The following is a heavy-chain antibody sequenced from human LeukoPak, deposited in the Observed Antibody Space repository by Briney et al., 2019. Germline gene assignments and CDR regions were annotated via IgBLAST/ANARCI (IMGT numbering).Heavy chain of an antibody. J-gene: IGHJ4*02. CDR3: ARSDYLATYY. Sequence: GASVKVSCKASGYTFTGYYIHWVRQAPGRGLEWMGWINPNSGGTNYAQKFQGRVTMTRDTSISTAYMVLSRLRSDDTAVYYCARSDYLATYYWGQGTLVTVSS. CDR1: GYTFTGYY. CDR2: INPNSGGT. D-gene: IGHD4/OR15-4a*01. V-gene: IGHV1-2*02.